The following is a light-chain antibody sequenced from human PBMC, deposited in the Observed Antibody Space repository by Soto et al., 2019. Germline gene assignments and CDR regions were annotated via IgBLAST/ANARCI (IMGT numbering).Light chain of an antibody. CDR1: SGHNSYA. CDR2: VNSDGSH. J-gene: IGLJ3*02. V-gene: IGLV4-69*01. Sequence: QLVLTQSPSASASLGASVKLTCTLSSGHNSYAIAWHQQQPEKGPRYLMKVNSDGSHSKGDGIPDRFSGSSSGAERYLTISSLQSEDEADCFCQTWSTDIRVFGGGTKVTVL. CDR3: QTWSTDIRV.